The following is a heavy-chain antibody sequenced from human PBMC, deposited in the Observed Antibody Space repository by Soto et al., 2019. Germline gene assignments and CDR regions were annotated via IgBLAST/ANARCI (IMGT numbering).Heavy chain of an antibody. J-gene: IGHJ4*02. CDR1: GFTFSNYW. CDR3: TSDGTGSTPLDY. CDR2: IKYDGSST. V-gene: IGHV3-74*01. Sequence: EVQVVESGGGLVQPGGSLRLSCAASGFTFSNYWMHWVRQAPGKGLVWVSHIKYDGSSTSYADSVKGRFTVSRDNAKNTLFMQMNSMRAEETDVYYCTSDGTGSTPLDYWGQGTLVTVSS. D-gene: IGHD1-7*01.